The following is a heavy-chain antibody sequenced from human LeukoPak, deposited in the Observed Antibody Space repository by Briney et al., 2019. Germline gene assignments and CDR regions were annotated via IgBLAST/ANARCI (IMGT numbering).Heavy chain of an antibody. Sequence: GGSLRLSCAASGLTFSDYYMSWIRQAPGKGLEWVSYISSSGSTIYYADSVKGRFTISRDNAKNSLYLQMNSLRAEDTAVYYCARSTPLWWFDPWGQGILVTVSS. V-gene: IGHV3-11*01. CDR2: ISSSGSTI. CDR1: GLTFSDYY. J-gene: IGHJ5*02. D-gene: IGHD2-21*01. CDR3: ARSTPLWWFDP.